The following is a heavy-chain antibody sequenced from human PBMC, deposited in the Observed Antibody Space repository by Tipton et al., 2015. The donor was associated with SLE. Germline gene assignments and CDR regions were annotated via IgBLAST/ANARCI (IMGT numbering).Heavy chain of an antibody. CDR1: GGSISSHY. CDR2: IYPSGST. V-gene: IGHV4-4*07. CDR3: VRDSVGITRGDAFDI. Sequence: TLSLTCTVSGGSISSHYWSWIRQSAGRGLEWIGQIYPSGSTDYNPSLRGRVTMSLDTSKNHFSLNLRSVTAADTALYFCVRDSVGITRGDAFDIWGQGTMVTVSS. D-gene: IGHD1-26*01. J-gene: IGHJ3*02.